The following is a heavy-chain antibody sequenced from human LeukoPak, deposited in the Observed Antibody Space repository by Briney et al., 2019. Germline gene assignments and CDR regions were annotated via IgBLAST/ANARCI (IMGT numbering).Heavy chain of an antibody. D-gene: IGHD6-13*01. Sequence: SETLSLNCTVSGGSISSYYWSWIRQPPGKGLEWIGYIYYSGSTNYNPSLKSRVTISVDTSKNQFSLKLSSVTAADTAVYYCARSGSSWYHPVDYWGQGTLVTVSS. V-gene: IGHV4-59*08. CDR1: GGSISSYY. CDR2: IYYSGST. CDR3: ARSGSSWYHPVDY. J-gene: IGHJ4*02.